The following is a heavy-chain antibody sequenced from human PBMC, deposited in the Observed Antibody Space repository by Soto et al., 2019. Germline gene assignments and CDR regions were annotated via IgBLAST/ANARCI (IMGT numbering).Heavy chain of an antibody. V-gene: IGHV5-10-1*01. D-gene: IGHD4-17*01. CDR3: ARLYGGNSGMDV. CDR1: GYSFTSYW. CDR2: IDPSDSYT. Sequence: GESLKISCKGSGYSFTSYWVTWVRQMPGKGLEWMGRIDPSDSYTNYNPPFQGHVTISVDKSISTAYLQWSSLKASDTAMYYRARLYGGNSGMDVWGQGTTVTVSS. J-gene: IGHJ6*02.